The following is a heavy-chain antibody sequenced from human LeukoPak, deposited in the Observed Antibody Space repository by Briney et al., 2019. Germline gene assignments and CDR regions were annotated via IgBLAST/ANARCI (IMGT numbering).Heavy chain of an antibody. J-gene: IGHJ3*02. Sequence: SETLSLTCTVSGGSISSSSYYWGWIRQPPGKGLEWIGSIYYSGSTYYNPSLKSRVTISVDTSKNQYSLKLSSVTAADTAVYYCARGNYYDSSGYSRGAFDIWGQGTMVTVSS. CDR3: ARGNYYDSSGYSRGAFDI. D-gene: IGHD3-22*01. CDR1: GGSISSSSYY. CDR2: IYYSGST. V-gene: IGHV4-39*01.